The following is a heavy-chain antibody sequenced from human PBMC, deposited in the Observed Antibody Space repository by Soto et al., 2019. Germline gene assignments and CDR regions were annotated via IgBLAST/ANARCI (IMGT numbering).Heavy chain of an antibody. CDR1: GGSISSGGYY. CDR3: ASVVGATTNDASDI. CDR2: IYYSGST. Sequence: QVQLQESGPGLVKPSQTLSLTCTVSGGSISSGGYYWSWIRQHPGKGLEWIGYIYYSGSTYYNPSLKSRVTISVDTSKNQFALKLSSVTAADTDVYYCASVVGATTNDASDIWGQGTMDTVSS. D-gene: IGHD1-26*01. V-gene: IGHV4-31*03. J-gene: IGHJ3*02.